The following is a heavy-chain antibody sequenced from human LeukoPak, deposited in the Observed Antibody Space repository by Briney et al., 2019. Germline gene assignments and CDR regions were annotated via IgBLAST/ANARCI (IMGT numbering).Heavy chain of an antibody. CDR1: GLTFSSYS. D-gene: IGHD1-14*01. CDR3: ARWDRFHGV. CDR2: VSSSSSYI. V-gene: IGHV3-21*01. Sequence: PGRSLRLSCAASGLTFSSYSMNWVRQAPGKGLEWVSSVSSSSSYIYYSNSVKGRFTISRDNAKTSLYLQMNSLGVEDTAVYYCARWDRFHGVWGQGTLVTVSS. J-gene: IGHJ4*02.